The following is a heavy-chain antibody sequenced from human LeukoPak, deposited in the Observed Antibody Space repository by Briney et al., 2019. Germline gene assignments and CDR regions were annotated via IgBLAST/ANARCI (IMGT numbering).Heavy chain of an antibody. D-gene: IGHD6-13*01. Sequence: ASVKVSCKASGYTFTSYGISWVRQAPGQGLECMGWISAYNGNTNYAQKLQGRVTMTTDTSTSTAYMELRSLRSDDTAAYYCARGSSWAPQYYFDYWGQGTLVTVSS. J-gene: IGHJ4*02. CDR1: GYTFTSYG. CDR2: ISAYNGNT. CDR3: ARGSSWAPQYYFDY. V-gene: IGHV1-18*01.